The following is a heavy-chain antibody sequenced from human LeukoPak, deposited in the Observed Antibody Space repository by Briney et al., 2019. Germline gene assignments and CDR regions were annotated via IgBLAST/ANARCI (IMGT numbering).Heavy chain of an antibody. CDR3: ARGVGLTQGGAFDF. Sequence: SGTLSLTCAVSGGSISSRNWWSWVRQPPGKGLEWIGSIYHSGSTHYKSSLKSRVTISVDTSKNQLSLKLTSVTAADTAVYYCARGVGLTQGGAFDFWGQGTLVTVSS. CDR1: GGSISSRNW. CDR2: IYHSGST. V-gene: IGHV4-4*02. D-gene: IGHD3-16*01. J-gene: IGHJ4*02.